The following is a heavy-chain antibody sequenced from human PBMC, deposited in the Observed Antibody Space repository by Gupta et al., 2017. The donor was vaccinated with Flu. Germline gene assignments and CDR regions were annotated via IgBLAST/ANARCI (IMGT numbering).Heavy chain of an antibody. D-gene: IGHD3-3*01. CDR1: GDSISDSRYY. Sequence: VYGDSISDSRYYWGWIRQPLGKGLDWVGSTMYGGVAYYTPSFTSRVAMSLDTSRNEFSLDLKSVTAADTAVYFCARLSGSFWMAEYWSPGILVTVSA. CDR3: ARLSGSFWMAEY. J-gene: IGHJ1*01. CDR2: TMYGGVA. V-gene: IGHV4-39*01.